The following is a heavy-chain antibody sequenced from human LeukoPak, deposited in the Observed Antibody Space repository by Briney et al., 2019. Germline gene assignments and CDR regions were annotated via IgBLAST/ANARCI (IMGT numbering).Heavy chain of an antibody. J-gene: IGHJ4*02. Sequence: PGGSLRLSCAASGFTVSSNYMSWVRQAPGKGLEWVSVIYSGGSTYYADSVKGRFTISRDNSKNTLYLQMNSLRPEDTAVYYCARDLRPTTIFGVVSNWGQGTLVTVSS. CDR3: ARDLRPTTIFGVVSN. CDR1: GFTVSSNY. V-gene: IGHV3-66*02. D-gene: IGHD3-3*01. CDR2: IYSGGST.